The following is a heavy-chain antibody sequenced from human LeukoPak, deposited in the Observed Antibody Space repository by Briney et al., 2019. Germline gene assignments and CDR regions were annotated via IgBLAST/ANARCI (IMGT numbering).Heavy chain of an antibody. V-gene: IGHV3-15*01. CDR1: GVTFNNAW. D-gene: IGHD6-6*01. CDR3: TTDRGITARPLFDR. Sequence: SGGSLRLSCTVSGVTFNNAWMSWARQAPGKGLEWVGRLKSKTAGGTTDYAAPVKGRFSISIDDSKNTLFLQMNSLTTEDTAVYYCTTDRGITARPLFDRWGQGTLVTVSS. J-gene: IGHJ4*02. CDR2: LKSKTAGGTT.